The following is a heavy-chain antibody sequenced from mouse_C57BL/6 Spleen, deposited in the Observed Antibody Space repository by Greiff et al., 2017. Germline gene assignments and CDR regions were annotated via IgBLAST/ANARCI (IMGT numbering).Heavy chain of an antibody. D-gene: IGHD4-1*01. J-gene: IGHJ1*03. V-gene: IGHV1-69*01. CDR3: ARPLALGQYVDV. Sequence: VQLQQPGAELVMPWASVKLSCKASGYTFTSYWMHWVKQRPGQGLEWIGEIDPSDSYTNYNQKFKGKSTLTVDKSSSTAYMQLSSLTSEDSAVYYCARPLALGQYVDVWGTGTTVTVSS. CDR2: IDPSDSYT. CDR1: GYTFTSYW.